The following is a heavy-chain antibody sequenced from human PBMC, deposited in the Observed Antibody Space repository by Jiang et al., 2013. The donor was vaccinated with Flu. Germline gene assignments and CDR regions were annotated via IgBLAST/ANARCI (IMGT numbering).Heavy chain of an antibody. V-gene: IGHV1-3*04. CDR1: GYTFTTYV. J-gene: IGHJ6*02. D-gene: IGHD3-10*01. CDR2: INTGNGIT. CDR3: AREKTSRAYGSGTYDYFGMDV. Sequence: GAEVKKPGASVKVSCKASGYTFTTYVMHWVRQAPGQRLEWMGWINTGNGITIYSQKFQGRVTITRDTSASTAYMELSSLRSEDSAVYYCAREKTSRAYGSGTYDYFGMDVWGQGTTVTVSS.